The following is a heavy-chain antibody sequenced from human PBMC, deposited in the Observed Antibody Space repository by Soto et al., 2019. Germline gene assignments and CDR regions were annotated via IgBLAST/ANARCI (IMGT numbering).Heavy chain of an antibody. CDR2: VDPNGGGT. J-gene: IGHJ4*02. V-gene: IGHV1-2*04. Sequence: QVQLLQSGAKVKEPGASVKVSCKTSGYTFTDYKLHWVRQAPGQGLEWMGWVDPNGGGTNSAQKFQGSVTMTRDTSITTAYLELSRLTLNDTATYFCATWVDYGDYEGFDFWGQGTLVTVSS. D-gene: IGHD4-17*01. CDR1: GYTFTDYK. CDR3: ATWVDYGDYEGFDF.